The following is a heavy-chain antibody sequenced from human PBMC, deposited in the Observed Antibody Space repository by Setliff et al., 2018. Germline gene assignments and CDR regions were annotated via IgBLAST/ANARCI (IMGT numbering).Heavy chain of an antibody. V-gene: IGHV3-74*01. D-gene: IGHD3-16*01. J-gene: IGHJ4*02. CDR1: GFPFSSYW. CDR2: IKSDGRST. Sequence: GESLKISCAASGFPFSSYWIHWVRQAPGQGLVWLSRIKSDGRSTNYADSVEGRFIISRDNAKSTLYLQMNGLRVEDTATYYCARGAFGAYYHDYWGQGTLVTAPQ. CDR3: ARGAFGAYYHDY.